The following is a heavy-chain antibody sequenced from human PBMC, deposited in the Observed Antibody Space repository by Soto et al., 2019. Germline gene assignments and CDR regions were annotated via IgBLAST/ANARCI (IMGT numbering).Heavy chain of an antibody. D-gene: IGHD2-21*02. V-gene: IGHV4-4*07. CDR1: GGSISSYY. CDR2: IYTSGST. J-gene: IGHJ6*02. Sequence: SETLSLTCTVSGGSISSYYWSWTRQPAGKGLEWIGRIYTSGSTNYNPSLKSRVTMSVDTSKNQFSLKLSSVTAADTAVYYCAREVTVSFNYYGMDVWGQGTTVTVSS. CDR3: AREVTVSFNYYGMDV.